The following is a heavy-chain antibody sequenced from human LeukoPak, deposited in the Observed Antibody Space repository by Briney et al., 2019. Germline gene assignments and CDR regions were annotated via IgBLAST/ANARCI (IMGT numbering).Heavy chain of an antibody. Sequence: VASVKVSCKASGYTFTTYDISWVRQAPGQGLEWMGWVSPYNGNTDYAQKFQGRVTMTTDTSTRTVYMELRSLRSEDTAVYYCARGVLYCSGGSCYPLEFDYWGQGTLVTVSS. CDR2: VSPYNGNT. D-gene: IGHD2-15*01. CDR1: GYTFTTYD. V-gene: IGHV1-18*01. CDR3: ARGVLYCSGGSCYPLEFDY. J-gene: IGHJ4*02.